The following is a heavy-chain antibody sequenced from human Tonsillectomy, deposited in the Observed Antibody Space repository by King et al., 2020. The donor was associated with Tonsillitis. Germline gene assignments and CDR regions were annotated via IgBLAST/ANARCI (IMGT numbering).Heavy chain of an antibody. CDR1: GYSISSGYY. V-gene: IGHV4-38-2*01. J-gene: IGHJ4*02. Sequence: QLQESGPGLVKPSETLSLTCAVSGYSISSGYYWGWIRQPPGKGLEWIGSIYHSGSTYYNPSLKSRVTISVDTSKNQFSLTLSSVTAADTAVYYCARHRDYYDSSGYYFDYFDYWGQGTLVTVSS. D-gene: IGHD3-22*01. CDR2: IYHSGST. CDR3: ARHRDYYDSSGYYFDYFDY.